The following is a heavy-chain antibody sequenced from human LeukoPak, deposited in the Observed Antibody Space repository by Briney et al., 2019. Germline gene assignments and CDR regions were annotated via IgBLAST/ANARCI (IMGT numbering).Heavy chain of an antibody. CDR2: IIPPFDTT. V-gene: IGHV1-69*13. Sequence: SVKVSCKASGGAFNNYPITWVRQAPGQGLEWIGRIIPPFDTTNYAQKIQVRVTITADESTSTVYMELSGLRSEDTALCYCAIDHYDFLTGYFGREEIEAFEIWGQGTMVIVSS. CDR1: GGAFNNYP. D-gene: IGHD3-9*01. J-gene: IGHJ3*02. CDR3: AIDHYDFLTGYFGREEIEAFEI.